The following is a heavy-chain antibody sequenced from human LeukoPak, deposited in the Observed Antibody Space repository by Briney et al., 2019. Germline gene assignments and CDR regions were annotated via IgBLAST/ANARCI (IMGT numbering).Heavy chain of an antibody. V-gene: IGHV3-7*01. CDR2: IKQDGSEK. CDR3: ARDALRGAY. D-gene: IGHD1-26*01. Sequence: GGSLRLSCTVSGFTVSSNSMSWVRQAPGKGLEWVASIKQDGSEKYYVDSVKGRFTISRDNAKNSLYLQMNSLRAEDTAVYYCARDALRGAYWGQGTLVTVSS. J-gene: IGHJ4*02. CDR1: GFTVSSNS.